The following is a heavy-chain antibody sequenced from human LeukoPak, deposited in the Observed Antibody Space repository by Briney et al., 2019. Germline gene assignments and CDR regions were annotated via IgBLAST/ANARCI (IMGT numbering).Heavy chain of an antibody. J-gene: IGHJ4*02. CDR3: ARGSIAHGDPTDF. V-gene: IGHV1-8*01. CDR2: MNPNSGNA. CDR1: GYTFTSYD. D-gene: IGHD6-6*01. Sequence: ASVKVSCKASGYTFTSYDINWVRQATGQGLEWMGWMNPNSGNAGYAQKFQGRVTMTRNTSISTAYMELSSLRSEDTAVYYCARGSIAHGDPTDFWGQGTLVTVSS.